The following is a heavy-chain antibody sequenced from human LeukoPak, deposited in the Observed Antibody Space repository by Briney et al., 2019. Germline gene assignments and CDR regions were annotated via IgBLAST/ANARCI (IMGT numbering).Heavy chain of an antibody. D-gene: IGHD1-26*01. CDR2: ISSSSSYT. CDR1: GGSISSGAYY. CDR3: ARTHYRFDY. V-gene: IGHV3-11*06. Sequence: LSLTCTVSGGSISSGAYYWSWIRQAPGKGLEWVSYISSSSSYTNYADSVKGRFTISRDNAKNSLYLQMNSLRAEDTAVYYCARTHYRFDYWGQGTLVTVSS. J-gene: IGHJ4*02.